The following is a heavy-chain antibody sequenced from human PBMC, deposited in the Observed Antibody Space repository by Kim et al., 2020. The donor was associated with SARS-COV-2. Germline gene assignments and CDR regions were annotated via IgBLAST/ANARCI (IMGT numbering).Heavy chain of an antibody. Sequence: GGSLRLSCAASGFTFSSYGMHWVRQAPGKGLEWVAVISYDGSNKYYADSVKGRFTISRDNSKNTLYLQMNSLRAEDTAVYYCANPDITMVRGVTGGGYGMDVWGQGTTVTVSS. CDR3: ANPDITMVRGVTGGGYGMDV. CDR2: ISYDGSNK. J-gene: IGHJ6*02. V-gene: IGHV3-30*18. CDR1: GFTFSSYG. D-gene: IGHD3-10*01.